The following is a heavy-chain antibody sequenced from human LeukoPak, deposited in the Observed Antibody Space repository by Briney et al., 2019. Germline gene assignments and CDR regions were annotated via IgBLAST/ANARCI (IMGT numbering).Heavy chain of an antibody. CDR2: ISRRSRHV. J-gene: IGHJ1*01. Sequence: KSGGSLRLSCAASGFTFSDYSMNWVRQAPGKGLEWVSSISRRSRHVYYAGSVKGRFTISRDDARNSLYLKMNSLRAEDMAVYFCVRDLLGSGSTTAYLYHWGQGTLVTVSS. CDR3: VRDLLGSGSTTAYLYH. V-gene: IGHV3-21*01. D-gene: IGHD3-10*01. CDR1: GFTFSDYS.